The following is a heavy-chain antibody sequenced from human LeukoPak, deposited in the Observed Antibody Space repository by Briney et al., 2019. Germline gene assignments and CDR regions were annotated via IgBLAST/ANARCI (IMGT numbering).Heavy chain of an antibody. CDR1: GYTFTSYD. CDR3: ARRVVVGATSYYYYGMDV. J-gene: IGHJ6*02. CDR2: MNPNSGNT. V-gene: IGHV1-8*01. Sequence: ASVKVSCKASGYTFTSYDINWVRQATGQGLEWMGWMNPNSGNTGYAQKFQGRVTMTRNTSISTAYMELSSLRSEDTAVYYCARRVVVGATSYYYYGMDVWGQGTTVTASS. D-gene: IGHD1-26*01.